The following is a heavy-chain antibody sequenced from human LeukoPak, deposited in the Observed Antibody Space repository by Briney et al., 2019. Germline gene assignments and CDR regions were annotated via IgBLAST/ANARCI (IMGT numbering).Heavy chain of an antibody. CDR3: ARLPRYYDSSGYYLPYYFDY. CDR2: IYYSGST. V-gene: IGHV4-31*03. CDR1: GGSISSGGYY. J-gene: IGHJ4*02. D-gene: IGHD3-22*01. Sequence: SQTLSLTCTVSGGSISSGGYYWSWIRQHPGKGLEWIGYIYYSGSTYYNPPLKSRVTISVDTSKNQFSLKLSSVTAADTAVYYCARLPRYYDSSGYYLPYYFDYWGQGTLVTVSS.